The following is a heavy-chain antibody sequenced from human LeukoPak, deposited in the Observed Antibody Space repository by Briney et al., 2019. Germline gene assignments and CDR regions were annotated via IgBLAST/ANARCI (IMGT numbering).Heavy chain of an antibody. CDR1: GFTFSIQA. Sequence: PGGSLRLSCSASGFTFSIQAMHWVRQAPRKGLEYVSGSSGNGGSTYYADSVKGRFTISRDNSKNTLYLQMNSLRGEDTALYFCANEVRPNDYWGQGTLVTVSS. D-gene: IGHD4/OR15-4a*01. CDR2: SSGNGGST. V-gene: IGHV3-64*04. CDR3: ANEVRPNDY. J-gene: IGHJ4*02.